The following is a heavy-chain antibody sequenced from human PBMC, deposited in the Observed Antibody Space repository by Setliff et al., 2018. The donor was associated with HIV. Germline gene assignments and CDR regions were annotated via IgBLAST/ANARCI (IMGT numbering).Heavy chain of an antibody. CDR3: ARVGGIELWNQAYFDY. Sequence: SVKVSCKASGGTFKNFAINWVRQAPGQGLEWMGGIIPISGTAVYAQNFRGRVTVTTDDSTNTAYMEISSLKSDDTAVYFCARVGGIELWNQAYFDYCGQGTLVTVSS. CDR2: IIPISGTA. J-gene: IGHJ4*02. CDR1: GGTFKNFA. D-gene: IGHD1-1*01. V-gene: IGHV1-69*05.